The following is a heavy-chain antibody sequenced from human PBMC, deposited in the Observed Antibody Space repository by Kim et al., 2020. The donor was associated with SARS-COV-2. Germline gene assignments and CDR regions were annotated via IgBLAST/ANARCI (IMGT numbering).Heavy chain of an antibody. CDR3: TRAFFGSGSSLDF. CDR1: GDSVSSDSAA. Sequence: SQTLSLTCAISGDSVSSDSAAWNWIRQSPSGGLEWLGRTYYRSNKWYYGYAPSVRSRMIITPDTSKNQFSLQLNSVTPGDTAVYFCTRAFFGSGSSLDFWGQGILVTVSS. V-gene: IGHV6-1*01. CDR2: TYYRSNKWYY. J-gene: IGHJ4*02. D-gene: IGHD3-10*01.